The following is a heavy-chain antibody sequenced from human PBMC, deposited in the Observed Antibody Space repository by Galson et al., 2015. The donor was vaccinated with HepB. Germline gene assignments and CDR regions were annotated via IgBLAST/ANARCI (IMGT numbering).Heavy chain of an antibody. CDR2: IWYDRSNK. CDR3: ARGPRSIFNIVVVTTIDY. Sequence: SLRLSCAASGFTLSSYGMHWVRQAPGKGLEWVAVIWYDRSNKYYADSVKGRFTISRDNSKNTLYLQMNSLRDEDTAVYYCARGPRSIFNIVVVTTIDYWGQGTLVTVSS. D-gene: IGHD3-22*01. J-gene: IGHJ4*02. V-gene: IGHV3-33*08. CDR1: GFTLSSYG.